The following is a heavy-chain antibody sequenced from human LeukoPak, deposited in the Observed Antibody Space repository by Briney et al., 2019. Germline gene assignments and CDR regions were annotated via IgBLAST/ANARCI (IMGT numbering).Heavy chain of an antibody. CDR1: GFTFSSYA. D-gene: IGHD3-22*01. J-gene: IGHJ4*02. Sequence: GGSLRLSCAASGFTFSSYAMSWVRQAPGKWREWVSAISGSGGSTYYADSVKGRFTISRDNSKNTLYLQMNSLRAEDTAVYYCAKQGFGTMIVVVGDFDYWGQGTLVTVSS. CDR3: AKQGFGTMIVVVGDFDY. V-gene: IGHV3-23*01. CDR2: ISGSGGST.